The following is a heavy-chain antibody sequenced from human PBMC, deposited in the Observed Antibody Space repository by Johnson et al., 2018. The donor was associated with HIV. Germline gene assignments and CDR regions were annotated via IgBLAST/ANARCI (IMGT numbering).Heavy chain of an antibody. D-gene: IGHD6-6*01. CDR2: INWNGGST. V-gene: IGHV3-20*04. CDR3: ARATRSSSSGRHDAFDI. Sequence: VQLVESGGGVVRPGGSLRLSCVVSGFTFEDYGMSWVRQAPGKGLEWVSGINWNGGSTGYADSVKGRFTISRDDAKNSLYLQMNSLRAEDTAVYYCARATRSSSSGRHDAFDIWGQGTMVTVSS. CDR1: GFTFEDYG. J-gene: IGHJ3*02.